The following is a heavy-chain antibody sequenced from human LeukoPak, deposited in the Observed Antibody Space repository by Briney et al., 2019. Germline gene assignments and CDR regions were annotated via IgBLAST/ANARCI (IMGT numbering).Heavy chain of an antibody. J-gene: IGHJ1*01. CDR3: ATIDLLQWPVGYFQH. CDR2: INPNSGGT. Sequence: GASVKVSCKASGYTFTGYYMHWVRQAPGQGLEWMGWINPNSGGTNYAQKFQGRVTMTRDTSISTAYMELSRLRSDDTAVYYCATIDLLQWPVGYFQHWGQGTLVIVSS. D-gene: IGHD6-19*01. V-gene: IGHV1-2*02. CDR1: GYTFTGYY.